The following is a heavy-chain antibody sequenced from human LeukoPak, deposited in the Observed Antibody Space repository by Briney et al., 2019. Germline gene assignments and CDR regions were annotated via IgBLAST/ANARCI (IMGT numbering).Heavy chain of an antibody. CDR3: ARAGRSGYYYYGMDV. CDR1: GFTVSSNY. CDR2: IYSGGST. J-gene: IGHJ6*02. V-gene: IGHV3-66*01. D-gene: IGHD3-10*01. Sequence: GGSLRLSCAASGFTVSSNYMSWVRQAPGKGLEWVSVIYSGGSTYYADSVKGRFTISRDNSKNTLYLQMNSLRAEGTAVYYCARAGRSGYYYYGMDVWGQGTTVTVSS.